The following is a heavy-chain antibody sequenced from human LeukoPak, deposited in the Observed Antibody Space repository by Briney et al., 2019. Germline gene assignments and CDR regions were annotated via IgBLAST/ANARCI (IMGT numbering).Heavy chain of an antibody. V-gene: IGHV3-7*01. J-gene: IGHJ4*02. D-gene: IGHD1-14*01. Sequence: GGSLRLPCAASGFTFSSYWMSWVRQAPGKGLEWVANIKQDGSEKYYVDSVKGRFTISRDNAKNSLYPQMNSLRAEDTAVYYCARAEGEGYFDYWGQGTLVTVSS. CDR1: GFTFSSYW. CDR3: ARAEGEGYFDY. CDR2: IKQDGSEK.